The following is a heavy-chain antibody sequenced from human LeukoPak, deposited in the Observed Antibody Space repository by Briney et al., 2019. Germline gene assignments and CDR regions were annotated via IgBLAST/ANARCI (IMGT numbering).Heavy chain of an antibody. J-gene: IGHJ4*02. V-gene: IGHV3-21*01. CDR2: ISTSSSYI. Sequence: GGSLRLSCAASGFTFSSYSMNWVRQAPGKGLEWVSSISTSSSYIYSADSVKGRFTISRDNAKNSLYPQMNSLRAEDTAVYYCARGNYGGNSGLDDWGQGTLVTVSS. D-gene: IGHD4-23*01. CDR3: ARGNYGGNSGLDD. CDR1: GFTFSSYS.